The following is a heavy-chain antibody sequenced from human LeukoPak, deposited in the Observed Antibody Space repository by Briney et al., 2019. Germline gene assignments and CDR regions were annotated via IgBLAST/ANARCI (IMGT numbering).Heavy chain of an antibody. Sequence: GGSLRLSCAASGFTVSSNYMSWVRQAPGKGLEWVSVIYSGGSTYYADSVKGRFTISRDNAKNSLYLQMNSLRAEDTAVYYCARGDYDFWIGYRFSAPGPFDYWGQGTLVTVSS. CDR2: IYSGGST. CDR3: ARGDYDFWIGYRFSAPGPFDY. CDR1: GFTVSSNY. V-gene: IGHV3-66*01. J-gene: IGHJ4*02. D-gene: IGHD3-3*01.